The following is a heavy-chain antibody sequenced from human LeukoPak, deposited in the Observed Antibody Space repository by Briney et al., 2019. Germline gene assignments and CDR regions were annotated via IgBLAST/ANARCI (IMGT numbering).Heavy chain of an antibody. D-gene: IGHD3-22*01. CDR1: GGSISSYY. J-gene: IGHJ4*02. CDR2: IYYSGST. Sequence: PSETPSLTCTVSGGSISSYYSSWIRQPPGKGLEWIGYIYYSGSTNYNPSLKSRVTISVDTSKNQFSLKLSSVTAADTAVYYCARGWHDSSGYYYSYFDYWGQGTLVTVSS. CDR3: ARGWHDSSGYYYSYFDY. V-gene: IGHV4-59*01.